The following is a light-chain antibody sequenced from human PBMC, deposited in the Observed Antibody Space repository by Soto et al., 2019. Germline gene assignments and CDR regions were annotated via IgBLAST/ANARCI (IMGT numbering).Light chain of an antibody. Sequence: QSALTQPASVSGSPGQSITISCTETSSDIGGYNYVSWYQQHPGKAPKILIYEVSNRPSGVSHRFSGSKSGNTASLTISGLQAEDEAHYYCSSYTRSTTVVFGGGTQLTVL. CDR3: SSYTRSTTVV. J-gene: IGLJ2*01. V-gene: IGLV2-14*01. CDR1: SSDIGGYNY. CDR2: EVS.